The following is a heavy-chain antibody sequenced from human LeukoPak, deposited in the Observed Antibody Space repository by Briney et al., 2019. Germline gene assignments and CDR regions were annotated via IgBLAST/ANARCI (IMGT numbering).Heavy chain of an antibody. D-gene: IGHD2/OR15-2a*01. V-gene: IGHV4-34*01. Sequence: SETLSLTCAVYGGSFSGYYWSWIRQPPGKGLEWIGEINHSGSTNYNPSLKSRVTISVDTSKNQFSLKLSSVTAADTAVYYCARGFFYFSDLYYMDVWGKGTTVTVSS. CDR3: ARGFFYFSDLYYMDV. CDR1: GGSFSGYY. CDR2: INHSGST. J-gene: IGHJ6*03.